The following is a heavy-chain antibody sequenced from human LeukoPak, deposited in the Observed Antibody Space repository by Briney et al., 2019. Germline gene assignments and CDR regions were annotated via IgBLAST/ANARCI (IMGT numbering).Heavy chain of an antibody. CDR3: AKDQGTGLGSYSWGYFDC. J-gene: IGHJ4*02. CDR2: ISGSGGRT. CDR1: GFTFSSYA. D-gene: IGHD3-10*01. Sequence: GGSLRLSCAASGFTFSSYAMSWVRQAPGKGLEWVSVISGSGGRTYYADSVKGRFTISRDNSKNTLYLQMNSLRAEDTAAYYCAKDQGTGLGSYSWGYFDCWGQGTLVTVSS. V-gene: IGHV3-23*01.